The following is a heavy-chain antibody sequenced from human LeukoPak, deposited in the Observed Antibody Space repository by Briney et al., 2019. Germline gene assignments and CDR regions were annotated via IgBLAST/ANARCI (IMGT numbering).Heavy chain of an antibody. J-gene: IGHJ4*02. CDR1: GGSVSSSSHY. Sequence: PSETLSLTCTVSGGSVSSSSHYWAWIRQPPGKGLEWIGSINYSGSTYYNPSLKSRITISVDTSKNQLSLKLSSVTAADTAVYYCVREHSSSADYWGQGTLVTVSS. V-gene: IGHV4-39*07. CDR3: VREHSSSADY. CDR2: INYSGST. D-gene: IGHD6-6*01.